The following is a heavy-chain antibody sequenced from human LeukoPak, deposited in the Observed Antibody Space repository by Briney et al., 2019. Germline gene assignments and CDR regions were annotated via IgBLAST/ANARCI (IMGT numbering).Heavy chain of an antibody. CDR1: GFTFSSYS. D-gene: IGHD3-3*01. J-gene: IGHJ4*02. CDR3: ARDLSPTIFGVVILDY. CDR2: ISSSSSYI. Sequence: GGSLRLSCAASGFTFSSYSMNWVRQAPGKGLEWVSSISSSSSYIYYADSVKGRFTISRDNAKNSLYLQMNSLRAEDTAVYYCARDLSPTIFGVVILDYWGQGTLVTVPS. V-gene: IGHV3-21*01.